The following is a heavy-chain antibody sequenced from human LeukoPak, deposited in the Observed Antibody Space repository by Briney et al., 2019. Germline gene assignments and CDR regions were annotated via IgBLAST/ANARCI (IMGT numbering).Heavy chain of an antibody. V-gene: IGHV4-39*07. D-gene: IGHD1-1*01. J-gene: IGHJ3*02. Sequence: RTSETLSLTCYVSGDSINKSRYYWGWIRQPPGKGLEWIGSIYYSGSTYYNPSLKSRVTISVDTSKNQFSLKLSSVTAADTAVYYCARDGNAFDIWGQGTMVTVSS. CDR2: IYYSGST. CDR3: ARDGNAFDI. CDR1: GDSINKSRYY.